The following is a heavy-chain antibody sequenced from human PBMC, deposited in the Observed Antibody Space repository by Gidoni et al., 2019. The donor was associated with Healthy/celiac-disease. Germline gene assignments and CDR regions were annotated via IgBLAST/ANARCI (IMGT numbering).Heavy chain of an antibody. J-gene: IGHJ4*02. CDR1: GFTVIINY. CDR2: IYRGGST. CDR3: ARVSGEPGYYFDY. D-gene: IGHD1-26*01. Sequence: EVQLVESGGGLVQPGGSLKLSCAASGFTVIINYMSWVRQAPGKGLEWVSVIYRGGSTYYADSVKGRFTISRDNSKNTLYLQMNSLRAEDTAVYYCARVSGEPGYYFDYWGQGTLVTVSS. V-gene: IGHV3-66*01.